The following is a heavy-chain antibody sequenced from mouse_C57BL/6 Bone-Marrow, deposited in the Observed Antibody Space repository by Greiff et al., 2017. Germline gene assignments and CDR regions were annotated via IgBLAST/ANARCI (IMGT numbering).Heavy chain of an antibody. V-gene: IGHV1-80*01. D-gene: IGHD1-1*01. CDR1: GYAFSSYW. CDR2: IYPGDGDT. J-gene: IGHJ4*01. Sequence: QVQLQQSGAELVKPGASVKISCKASGYAFSSYWMNWVKQRPGKGLEWIGQIYPGDGDTNYNGKFKGKATLTADKSSSTAYMQLSSLTSEDSAVYCCARWPTVDYAMDYWGQGTSVTVSS. CDR3: ARWPTVDYAMDY.